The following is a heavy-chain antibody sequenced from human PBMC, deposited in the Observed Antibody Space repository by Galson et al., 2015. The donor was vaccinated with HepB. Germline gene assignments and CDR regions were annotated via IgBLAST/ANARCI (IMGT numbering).Heavy chain of an antibody. V-gene: IGHV3-23*01. D-gene: IGHD3-3*01. CDR2: TRGSGSRT. CDR1: GFTFSNYA. Sequence: SLRLSCAASGFTFSNYAMSWVRQAPGKGLEWVSSTRGSGSRTYYADSVKGRFTISRDNSKNTLYLQMNSLRAEDTAVYYCAKGGDDIRFLEWLLDRNGMDVWGHGTLVTVS. J-gene: IGHJ6*02. CDR3: AKGGDDIRFLEWLLDRNGMDV.